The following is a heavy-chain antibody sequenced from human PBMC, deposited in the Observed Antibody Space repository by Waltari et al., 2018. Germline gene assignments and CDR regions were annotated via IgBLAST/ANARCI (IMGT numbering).Heavy chain of an antibody. V-gene: IGHV4-39*07. CDR1: GSSISSSSYY. Sequence: QLQLQESGPGLVKPSETLSLTCTVSGSSISSSSYYWGWIRQPPGKGLEWIGSIYYSGTSDYDPSRKRRVTRSVDTSKTQLSLKLSAVQAADTAVYYGARDLVTMVKGVIDWFEPWGQGTLVPVSS. J-gene: IGHJ5*02. D-gene: IGHD3-10*01. CDR2: IYYSGTS. CDR3: ARDLVTMVKGVIDWFEP.